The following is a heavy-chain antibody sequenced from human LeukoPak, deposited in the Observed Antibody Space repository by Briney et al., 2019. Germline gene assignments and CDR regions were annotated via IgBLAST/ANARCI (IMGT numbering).Heavy chain of an antibody. Sequence: GGSLRLSCAVSGITLSNYGMSWVRQAPGKGLEWVAGISGSGGSTNYADSVKGRFTISRDNPKNTLYLQMNSLRAEDTAVYYCAKAEYSSGWYSGYYFDYWGQGTLVTVSS. CDR2: ISGSGGST. D-gene: IGHD6-19*01. CDR1: GITLSNYG. V-gene: IGHV3-23*01. CDR3: AKAEYSSGWYSGYYFDY. J-gene: IGHJ4*02.